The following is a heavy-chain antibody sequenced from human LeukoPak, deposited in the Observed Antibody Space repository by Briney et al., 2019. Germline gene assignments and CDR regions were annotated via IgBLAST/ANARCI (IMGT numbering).Heavy chain of an antibody. CDR2: ISSSSSYI. CDR1: GGSISSSS. Sequence: ETLSLTCTVSGGSISSSSYYWGWIRQPPGKGLEWVSSISSSSSYIYYADSVKGRFTISRDNAKNSLYLQMNSLRAEDTAVYYCARDFSRPSDYWGQGTLVTVSS. V-gene: IGHV3-21*01. J-gene: IGHJ4*02. CDR3: ARDFSRPSDY. D-gene: IGHD2/OR15-2a*01.